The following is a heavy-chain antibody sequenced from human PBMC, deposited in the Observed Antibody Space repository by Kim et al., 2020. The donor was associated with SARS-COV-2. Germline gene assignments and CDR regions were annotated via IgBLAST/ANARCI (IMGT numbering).Heavy chain of an antibody. V-gene: IGHV3-48*02. CDR1: GFTFDDYG. D-gene: IGHD3-9*01. Sequence: GGSLRLSCAASGFTFDDYGMLWVRQAPGKGLEWVSYVSSRGGIITSYADSVKGRFTISRVKAKNSLFLQMNSLRDEDAAIYYCARKPDWEIDYWGQGTLV. CDR3: ARKPDWEIDY. J-gene: IGHJ4*02. CDR2: VSSRGGIIT.